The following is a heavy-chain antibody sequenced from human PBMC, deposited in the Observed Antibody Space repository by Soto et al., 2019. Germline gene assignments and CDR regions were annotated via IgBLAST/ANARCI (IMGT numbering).Heavy chain of an antibody. CDR2: IYHTGST. Sequence: SETLSLTCTVSGASISNHYWSWIRQPPGKGLEWIGDIYHTGSTNYNPSLKSPVTMSVDTSKNHFSLKLSFVAAADTALYYCARGMREDCSNGVCYRTRNYYFDIWGQGTPVTAPQ. CDR1: GASISNHY. V-gene: IGHV4-59*11. CDR3: ARGMREDCSNGVCYRTRNYYFDI. D-gene: IGHD2-8*01. J-gene: IGHJ4*02.